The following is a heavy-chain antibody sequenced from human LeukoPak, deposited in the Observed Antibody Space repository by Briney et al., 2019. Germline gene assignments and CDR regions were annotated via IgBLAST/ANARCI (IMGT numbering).Heavy chain of an antibody. CDR1: GFTFSSYW. J-gene: IGHJ4*02. Sequence: GGSLRLSCAASGFTFSSYWMHWVRQAPGKGLVWVSRINSDGSSTNYADSVKGRFTISRDNSKNTLYLQMNSLRAEDTAVYYCARSKQLWTTMGYFDYWGQGTLVTVSS. D-gene: IGHD5-18*01. CDR3: ARSKQLWTTMGYFDY. CDR2: INSDGSST. V-gene: IGHV3-74*01.